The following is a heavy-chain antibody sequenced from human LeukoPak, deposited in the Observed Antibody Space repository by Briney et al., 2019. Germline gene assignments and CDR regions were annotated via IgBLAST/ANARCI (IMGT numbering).Heavy chain of an antibody. Sequence: ASVKVSCKASGYTFTGYYMHWVRQAPGQGLERMGWINPNSGGTNYAQKFQGRVTMTRDTSISTAYMELSRLRSDDTAVYYCARGTPYYDFWSGYSDYWGQGTLVTVSS. CDR3: ARGTPYYDFWSGYSDY. J-gene: IGHJ4*02. CDR1: GYTFTGYY. CDR2: INPNSGGT. V-gene: IGHV1-2*02. D-gene: IGHD3-3*01.